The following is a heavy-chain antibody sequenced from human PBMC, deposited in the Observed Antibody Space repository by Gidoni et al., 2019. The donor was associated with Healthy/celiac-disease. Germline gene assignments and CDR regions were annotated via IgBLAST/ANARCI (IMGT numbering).Heavy chain of an antibody. Sequence: QVQLVESGGGVVQPGRSLRLSCAASAFPFSSYGMHWVRQAPGKGLEWVAVISYDGSNKYYADSVKGRFTISRDNSKNTLYLQMNSLRAEDTAVYYCAKDLTTWEYYYYGMDVWGQGTTVTVSS. D-gene: IGHD4-4*01. J-gene: IGHJ6*02. CDR1: AFPFSSYG. CDR3: AKDLTTWEYYYYGMDV. V-gene: IGHV3-30*18. CDR2: ISYDGSNK.